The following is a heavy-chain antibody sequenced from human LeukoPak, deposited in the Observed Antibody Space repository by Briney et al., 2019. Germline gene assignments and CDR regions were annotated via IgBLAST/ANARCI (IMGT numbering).Heavy chain of an antibody. J-gene: IGHJ3*02. D-gene: IGHD3-22*01. V-gene: IGHV4-30-4*01. CDR2: IYYSGST. Sequence: PSETLSLTCTLSGGSISSVNYYWSWIRQPPGKGLEWIGYIYYSGSTYYNPSLKSRVTISVDTSKNQFSLKLSSVTAADTAVYYCARLGNYYDSSGYYLEAFDIWGQGTMVTVSP. CDR1: GGSISSVNYY. CDR3: ARLGNYYDSSGYYLEAFDI.